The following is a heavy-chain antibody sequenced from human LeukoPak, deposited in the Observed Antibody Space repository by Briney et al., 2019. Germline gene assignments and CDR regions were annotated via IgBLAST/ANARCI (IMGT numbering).Heavy chain of an antibody. CDR3: TRDHITSWQIDY. D-gene: IGHD2-2*01. CDR1: GFTVSSNY. Sequence: GGSLRLSCAASGFTVSSNYMSWVRQAPGKGLEWVSVIYSGGSTYYADSVKGRFTISRDNSKNTLNLQMNSLRAEDTAVYYCTRDHITSWQIDYWGQGTLVTVSS. J-gene: IGHJ4*02. CDR2: IYSGGST. V-gene: IGHV3-53*01.